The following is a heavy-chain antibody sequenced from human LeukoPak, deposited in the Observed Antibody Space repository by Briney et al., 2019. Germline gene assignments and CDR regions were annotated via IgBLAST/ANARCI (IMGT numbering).Heavy chain of an antibody. Sequence: SETLSLTCTVSGGSISSYYWSWIRQPPGKGLEWIGCIFHSGSTNYNPSLKSRVAISVDASKNQFSLKLSSVTAADTAVYYCASRNFGVVTDWGQGTLVTVSS. CDR2: IFHSGST. CDR3: ASRNFGVVTD. J-gene: IGHJ4*02. D-gene: IGHD3-3*01. CDR1: GGSISSYY. V-gene: IGHV4-59*12.